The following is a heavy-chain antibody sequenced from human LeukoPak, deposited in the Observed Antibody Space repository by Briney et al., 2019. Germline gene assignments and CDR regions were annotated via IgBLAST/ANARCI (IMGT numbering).Heavy chain of an antibody. CDR2: INPNSGGT. Sequence: GASAKVSCKASGYTFTGYYMHWVRQAPGQGLEWMGWINPNSGGTNYAQKFQGRVTMTRDTSISTAYMELSRLRSDDTAAYYCARDKNPKNFYGMDVWGQGTTVTVSS. V-gene: IGHV1-2*02. J-gene: IGHJ6*02. CDR1: GYTFTGYY. CDR3: ARDKNPKNFYGMDV.